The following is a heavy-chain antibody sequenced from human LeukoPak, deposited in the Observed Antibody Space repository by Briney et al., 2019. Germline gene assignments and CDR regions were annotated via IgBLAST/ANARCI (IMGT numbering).Heavy chain of an antibody. CDR3: ASRSIVVVVAAIDY. V-gene: IGHV4-34*01. J-gene: IGHJ4*02. CDR1: GGSLSGYY. Sequence: SETLSLTCAVYGGSLSGYYWSWIRQPPGKGLEWIGEINHSGSTNYNPSLKSRVTISVDTSKNQFSLKLSSVTAADTAVYYCASRSIVVVVAAIDYWGQGTLVTVSS. CDR2: INHSGST. D-gene: IGHD2-15*01.